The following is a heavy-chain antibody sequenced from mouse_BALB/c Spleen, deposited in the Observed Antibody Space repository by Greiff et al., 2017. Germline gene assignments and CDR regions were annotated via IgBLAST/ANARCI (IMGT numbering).Heavy chain of an antibody. V-gene: IGHV6-6*02. CDR3: TRHYYGSFDY. CDR2: IRLKSNNYAT. CDR1: GFTFSNYW. Sequence: EVKVVESGGGLVQPGGSMKLSCVASGFTFSNYWMNWVRQSPEKGLEWVAEIRLKSNNYATHYAESVKGRFTISRDDSKSSVYLQMNNLRAEDTGIYYCTRHYYGSFDYWGQGTTLTVSS. D-gene: IGHD1-2*01. J-gene: IGHJ2*01.